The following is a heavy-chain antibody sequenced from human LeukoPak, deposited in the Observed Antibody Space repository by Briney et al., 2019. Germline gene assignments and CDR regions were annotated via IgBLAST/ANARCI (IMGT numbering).Heavy chain of an antibody. CDR1: GGSFSGYY. CDR2: INHSGST. V-gene: IGHV4-34*01. J-gene: IGHJ4*02. CDR3: ARDDYGGNSAVPLGY. D-gene: IGHD4-23*01. Sequence: SETLSLTCAVYGGSFSGYYWSWIRQPPGKGLEWIGEINHSGSTNYNPSLKSRVTISVDTSKNQFSLKLSSVTAADTAVYYCARDDYGGNSAVPLGYWGQGTLVTVSS.